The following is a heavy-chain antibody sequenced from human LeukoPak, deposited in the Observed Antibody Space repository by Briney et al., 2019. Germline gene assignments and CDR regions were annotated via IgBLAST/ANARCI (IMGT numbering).Heavy chain of an antibody. CDR2: IRYDGSNK. V-gene: IGHV3-30*02. Sequence: GGSLRLSCAPSGFTFSSLGMHWVRQAPGKGLEWVAFIRYDGSNKYYADSVKGRFTISRDNSKNTLYLQMNNLTAEYTAVYYCAKDPRAHSYGWSWRYFDYWGQGTLVTVSS. CDR1: GFTFSSLG. J-gene: IGHJ4*02. CDR3: AKDPRAHSYGWSWRYFDY. D-gene: IGHD5-18*01.